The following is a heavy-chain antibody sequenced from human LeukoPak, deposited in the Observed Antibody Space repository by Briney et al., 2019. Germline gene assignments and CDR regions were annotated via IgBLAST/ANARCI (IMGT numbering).Heavy chain of an antibody. D-gene: IGHD2/OR15-2a*01. Sequence: GGSLRLSCAASGFTFTSYTMNWVRQAPGKGLEWISYIRTSGGVVSYTDSVRGRFTISTDSAKNSLYLQMNSLRAEDTAVYYCARVSLAFDIWGQGTMVTVSS. J-gene: IGHJ3*02. CDR2: IRTSGGVV. V-gene: IGHV3-48*01. CDR3: ARVSLAFDI. CDR1: GFTFTSYT.